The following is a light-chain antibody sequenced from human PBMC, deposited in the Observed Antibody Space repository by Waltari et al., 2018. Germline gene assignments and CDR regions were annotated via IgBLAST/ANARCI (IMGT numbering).Light chain of an antibody. CDR1: QSVSSIY. J-gene: IGKJ3*01. CDR3: QQYGSSLFT. Sequence: EIVLTQSPGTLSLSPGERATLSCRASQSVSSIYLAWYQQKPGQAPRLLIYGASSRATGIPDRFSGSGSGTDCTLTSSRLEPEDFAVYYCQQYGSSLFTVGPGTKVDI. CDR2: GAS. V-gene: IGKV3-20*01.